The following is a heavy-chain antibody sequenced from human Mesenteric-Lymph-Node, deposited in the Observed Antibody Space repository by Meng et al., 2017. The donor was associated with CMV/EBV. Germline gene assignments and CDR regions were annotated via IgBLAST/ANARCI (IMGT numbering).Heavy chain of an antibody. Sequence: GESLKISCAASGLTMSPIYMSWVRQAPGKGLEWVSGINWNGGTTRHADSVQGRFTISRDNAKKSLYLQMNSLRAEDTALYYCARDLFPYGMDVWGQGTTVTVSS. CDR1: GLTMSPIY. V-gene: IGHV3-20*04. J-gene: IGHJ6*02. CDR3: ARDLFPYGMDV. CDR2: INWNGGTT. D-gene: IGHD2-21*01.